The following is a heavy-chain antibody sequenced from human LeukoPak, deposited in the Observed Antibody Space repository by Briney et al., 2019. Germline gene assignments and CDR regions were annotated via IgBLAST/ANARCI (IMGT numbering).Heavy chain of an antibody. J-gene: IGHJ6*02. D-gene: IGHD3-16*02. CDR2: ISGSRGTST. CDR3: VRDLSGMDV. Sequence: GGSLRLSCAASGFTFSSYAMSWVRQAPGKGLEWVSAISGSRGTSTYYADSVKGRFTVSRDSSKNTLYLQMSSLRIEDTAIYYCVRDLSGMDVRGRGTTVTVSS. V-gene: IGHV3-23*01. CDR1: GFTFSSYA.